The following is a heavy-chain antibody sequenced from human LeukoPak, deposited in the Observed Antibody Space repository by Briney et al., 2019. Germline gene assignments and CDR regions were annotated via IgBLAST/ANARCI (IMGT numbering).Heavy chain of an antibody. Sequence: ASVKVSCKASGYTFTSYYIHWVRQAPGQGLEWMGIIKPSGDSTSYAQKFQGRVTMTRDTSTSTVYMELSSLRSEDTALYYCAKDTSYGDYGYWGQGTLVTVSS. D-gene: IGHD4-17*01. CDR2: IKPSGDST. CDR3: AKDTSYGDYGY. V-gene: IGHV1-46*01. CDR1: GYTFTSYY. J-gene: IGHJ4*02.